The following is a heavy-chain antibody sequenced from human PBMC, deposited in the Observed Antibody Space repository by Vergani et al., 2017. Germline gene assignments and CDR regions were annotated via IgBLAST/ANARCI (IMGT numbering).Heavy chain of an antibody. V-gene: IGHV1-69*02. CDR3: AEYSGYDNGVLRY. CDR2: IIPILGIA. Sequence: QVQLVQSGAEVKKPGSSVKVSCKASGGTFSSYTISWVRQAPGQGLEWMGRIIPILGIANYAQKFQGRVTITADKSTSTAYMGLSSLRSEDTAVYYCAEYSGYDNGVLRYWGQGTLVTVSS. J-gene: IGHJ4*02. CDR1: GGTFSSYT. D-gene: IGHD5-12*01.